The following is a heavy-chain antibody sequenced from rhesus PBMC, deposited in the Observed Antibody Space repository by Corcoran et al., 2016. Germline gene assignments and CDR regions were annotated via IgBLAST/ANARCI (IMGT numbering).Heavy chain of an antibody. D-gene: IGHD2-39*02. CDR2: IGGNSGIS. CDR1: GGSISGDF. J-gene: IGHJ4*01. Sequence: QVQLQESGPGLVKPSETLSLTCAVSGGSISGDFGNWLRQAPGKGLEWVGYIGGNSGISYYNPSLRSRVTISTDTSKSQFSLKLTSVTAADTAIYYCARNMAIGGDFVFSFDSWGQGVLVTVSS. V-gene: IGHV4-165*02. CDR3: ARNMAIGGDFVFSFDS.